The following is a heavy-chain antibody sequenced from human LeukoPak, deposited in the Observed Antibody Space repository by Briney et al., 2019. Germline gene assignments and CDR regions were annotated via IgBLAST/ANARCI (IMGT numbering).Heavy chain of an antibody. CDR2: INPNSGGT. CDR3: ARGGSGGYDSPLDY. V-gene: IGHV1-2*02. Sequence: ASVKVSCKASEYTFIGYYMRWVRQAPGQGLEWMGWINPNSGGTNYAQKFQGRVTMTTDTSINTASMELTRLRSDDTAVYYCARGGSGGYDSPLDYWGQGTLVTVSS. D-gene: IGHD5-12*01. J-gene: IGHJ4*02. CDR1: EYTFIGYY.